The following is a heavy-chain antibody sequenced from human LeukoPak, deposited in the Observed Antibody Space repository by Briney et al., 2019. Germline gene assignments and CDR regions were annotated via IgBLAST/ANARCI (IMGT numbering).Heavy chain of an antibody. CDR2: IRYDGSNK. CDR3: AKSAAADYYYYYYMDV. D-gene: IGHD6-13*01. Sequence: PGGSLRLSCAASGFTFSSYGMHWVRQAPGKGLEWVAFIRYDGSNKYYADLVKRRFTISRNNSKNTLYLQMNSLRAEDTAVYYCAKSAAADYYYYYYMDVWGKGTTVTISS. CDR1: GFTFSSYG. J-gene: IGHJ6*03. V-gene: IGHV3-30*02.